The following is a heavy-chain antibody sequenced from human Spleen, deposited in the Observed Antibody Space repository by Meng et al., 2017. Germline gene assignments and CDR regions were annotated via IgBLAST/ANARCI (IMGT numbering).Heavy chain of an antibody. CDR1: EGSGYNFT. V-gene: IGHV4-34*01. Sequence: PTEPGALVRVACEGSGYNFTRSWISWVRQEGGQGIGEIKYSGGNNCNPTHESRATGTVATSKNNLTLKLSSVPAADSAVYYCAKGPTRMVDDFDYWGQGTLVTVSS. J-gene: IGHJ4*02. CDR2: IKYSGGN. D-gene: IGHD2-8*01. CDR3: AKGPTRMVDDFDY.